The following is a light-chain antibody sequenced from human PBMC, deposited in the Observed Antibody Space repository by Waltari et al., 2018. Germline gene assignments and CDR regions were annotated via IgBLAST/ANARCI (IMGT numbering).Light chain of an antibody. V-gene: IGKV4-1*01. CDR2: WAS. CDR1: QSGLYSSTNENY. J-gene: IGKJ5*01. Sequence: DIVMTQSPDSLAVSLGERATLNCKSSQSGLYSSTNENYLAWYQQKPGQPPKLLIYWASTRESGVPDRFSGSGSGTDFTLTSSSLQAEDVAFYYCQQYYNIPITFGQGTRLEIK. CDR3: QQYYNIPIT.